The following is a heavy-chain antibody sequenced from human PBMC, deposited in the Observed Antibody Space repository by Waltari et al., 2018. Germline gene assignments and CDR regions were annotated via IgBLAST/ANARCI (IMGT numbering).Heavy chain of an antibody. D-gene: IGHD4-4*01. CDR3: AKDGTTLKNYYGLDV. CDR1: GFTFDDSA. CDR2: ISRNSDRI. J-gene: IGHJ6*02. Sequence: EVQLVESGGGLVQPGRSLRLSCAASGFTFDDSAMTWVRQAPGKGLEWVSGISRNSDRIGYADSVKGRFTISRDNAKNSLYLQMNSLRAEDTALYFCAKDGTTLKNYYGLDVWGQGTTVTVSS. V-gene: IGHV3-9*01.